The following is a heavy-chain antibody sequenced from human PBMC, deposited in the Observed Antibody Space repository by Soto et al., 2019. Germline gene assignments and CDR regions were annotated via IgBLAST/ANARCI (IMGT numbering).Heavy chain of an antibody. V-gene: IGHV3-30-3*01. CDR2: ISYDGSNK. Sequence: GGSLRLSCAASGFTFSSYAMHWVRQAPGKGLEWVAVISYDGSNKYYADSVKGRFTISRDNSKNTLYLQMNSLRAEDTAVYYCARDQAPLYSGSFGTFDYWGQGTLVTVSS. CDR3: ARDQAPLYSGSFGTFDY. J-gene: IGHJ4*02. D-gene: IGHD1-26*01. CDR1: GFTFSSYA.